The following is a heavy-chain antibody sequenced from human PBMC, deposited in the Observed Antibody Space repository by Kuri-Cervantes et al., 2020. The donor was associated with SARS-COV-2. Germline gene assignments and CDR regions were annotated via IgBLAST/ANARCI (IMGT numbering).Heavy chain of an antibody. CDR1: GFTFSESY. CDR2: IGGGGVTI. D-gene: IGHD2-2*02. CDR3: ARGVVPAAIRYYYYYYYMDV. J-gene: IGHJ6*03. Sequence: GESLKISCEASGFTFSESYMSWIRQAPGKGLEWLSYIGGGGVTIDYADSVKGRFTISRDNAKNSLYLQINSLRAEDTAVYYCARGVVPAAIRYYYYYYYMDVWGKGTTVTVSS. V-gene: IGHV3-11*04.